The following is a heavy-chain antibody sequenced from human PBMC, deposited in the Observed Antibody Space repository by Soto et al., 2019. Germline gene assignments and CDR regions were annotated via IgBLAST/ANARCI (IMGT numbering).Heavy chain of an antibody. CDR3: ARTTGTMSSWLDP. V-gene: IGHV3-64*01. D-gene: IGHD1-7*01. Sequence: GGSLRLSCGASGFTFSSYALHWVRQAPGKGLEYVSSISSDGGTTYYANSVKGRFTISRDNSKNTLYLQMGSLRAEDMAVYYCARTTGTMSSWLDPWGQGTLVTVSS. CDR2: ISSDGGTT. CDR1: GFTFSSYA. J-gene: IGHJ5*02.